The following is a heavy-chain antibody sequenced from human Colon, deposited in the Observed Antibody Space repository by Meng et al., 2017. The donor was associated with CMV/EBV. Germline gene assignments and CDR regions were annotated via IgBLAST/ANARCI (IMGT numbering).Heavy chain of an antibody. CDR3: ARAHSGSYGDSFDV. J-gene: IGHJ3*01. CDR1: GFTVSSNY. V-gene: IGHV3-53*01. CDR2: IYSGGTT. Sequence: GQLLGSGGGLSQPGGSLSLSCTASGFTVSSNYMSWVRQAPGKGLEWVSVIYSGGTTYYADSVKGRFGISRDNSKNTMYLQMNNLRVEDAALYYCARAHSGSYGDSFDVWGQGTMVTVSS. D-gene: IGHD3-16*01.